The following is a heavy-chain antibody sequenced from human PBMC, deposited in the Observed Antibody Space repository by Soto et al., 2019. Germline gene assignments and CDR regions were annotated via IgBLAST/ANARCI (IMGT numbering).Heavy chain of an antibody. CDR1: GASISSGGYY. V-gene: IGHV4-31*03. CDR3: ARVLRDVLSDRYYWYFDL. D-gene: IGHD3-16*02. CDR2: IYYIGTS. J-gene: IGHJ2*01. Sequence: QVQLQESGPGLVKPSQTLSLTCTVSGASISSGGYYWGWIRQHPGKGLEWIGFIYYIGTSYYNPSRESRITLSVDPSKNHFSLNLTSVTAADTAVYYCARVLRDVLSDRYYWYFDLWGRGTLVTVSS.